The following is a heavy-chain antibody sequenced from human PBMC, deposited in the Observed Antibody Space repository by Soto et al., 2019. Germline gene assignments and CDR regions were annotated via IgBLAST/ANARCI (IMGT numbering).Heavy chain of an antibody. CDR3: ARERYQLLSYGMDV. CDR1: GGSISSYC. V-gene: IGHV4-59*01. J-gene: IGHJ6*02. CDR2: IYYSGST. Sequence: PSETLSLTCTVSGGSISSYCWSWIRQPPGKGPEWIGYIYYSGSTNYNPSLKSRVTISVDTSKNQFSLKLSSVTAADTAVYYCARERYQLLSYGMDVWGQGTTVTVS. D-gene: IGHD2-2*01.